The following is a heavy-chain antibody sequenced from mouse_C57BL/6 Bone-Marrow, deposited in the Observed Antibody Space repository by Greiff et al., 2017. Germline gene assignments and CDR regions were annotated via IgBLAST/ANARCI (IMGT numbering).Heavy chain of an antibody. CDR1: GFTFSDYG. V-gene: IGHV5-17*01. D-gene: IGHD1-1*01. Sequence: EVQLVESGGGLVKPGGSLKLSCAASGFTFSDYGMHWVRQAPEKGLEWVAYISSGSSTIYYADTVKGRFTISRDNARNTLFLQLTSLRSEDTAMYYCARTTTVVATGRYFDYWGQGTTLTVSS. J-gene: IGHJ2*01. CDR2: ISSGSSTI. CDR3: ARTTTVVATGRYFDY.